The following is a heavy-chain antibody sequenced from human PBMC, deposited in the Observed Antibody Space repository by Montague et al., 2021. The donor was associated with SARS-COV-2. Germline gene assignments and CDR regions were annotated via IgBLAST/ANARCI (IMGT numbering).Heavy chain of an antibody. J-gene: IGHJ6*02. V-gene: IGHV4-39*01. CDR3: ATLGNNYYDSSGYGDV. CDR1: GGSISSSSYY. CDR2: IYYSGST. Sequence: SETRSLTCTVSGGSISSSSYYWGWIRQPPGKGLEWIGSIYYSGSTYYNPSLKSRVTISVDTSKNQFSLKLSSVTAAGTAVYYCATLGNNYYDSSGYGDVWGQGTTVTVSS. D-gene: IGHD3-22*01.